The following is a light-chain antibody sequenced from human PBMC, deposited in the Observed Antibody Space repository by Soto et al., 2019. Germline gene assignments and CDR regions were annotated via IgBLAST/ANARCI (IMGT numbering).Light chain of an antibody. J-gene: IGKJ1*01. CDR3: QQYGSSQWT. CDR2: GAS. V-gene: IGKV3-20*01. Sequence: EIVLTQSPGTLSLSPGERATLSCRASQSVTSNYLAWYQQKPGQAPRLLIYGASYRATGIPDRFSGSGSGTDFTLTISRLEPEDFAVYYCQQYGSSQWTSGQGTKVEIK. CDR1: QSVTSNY.